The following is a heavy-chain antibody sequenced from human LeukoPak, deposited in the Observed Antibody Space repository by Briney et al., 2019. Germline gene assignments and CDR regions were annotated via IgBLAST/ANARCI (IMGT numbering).Heavy chain of an antibody. CDR2: ISEGGGST. CDR3: AKHSHWRILEDY. D-gene: IGHD2-15*01. J-gene: IGHJ4*02. CDR1: GFTFSSCA. V-gene: IGHV3-23*01. Sequence: GGSLRLSCAASGFTFSSCAMSWVRQAPGKGLEWVSAISEGGGSTYYADSVKGRFTISRDNSKNTLYLQMNSLRAEDTALYYCAKHSHWRILEDYWGQGTLVTVSS.